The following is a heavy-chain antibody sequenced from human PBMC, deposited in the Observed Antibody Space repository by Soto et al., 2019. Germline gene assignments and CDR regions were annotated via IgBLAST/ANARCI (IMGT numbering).Heavy chain of an antibody. Sequence: VASVKVSCKASGYTFTSYDINWVRQATGQGLEWMGWMNPNSGNTGYAQKFQGRVTMTRNTSISTAYMELSSLRSEDTAVYYCARMITGPYGDDYWGQGTLVTVSS. J-gene: IGHJ4*02. CDR1: GYTFTSYD. V-gene: IGHV1-8*01. D-gene: IGHD1-20*01. CDR3: ARMITGPYGDDY. CDR2: MNPNSGNT.